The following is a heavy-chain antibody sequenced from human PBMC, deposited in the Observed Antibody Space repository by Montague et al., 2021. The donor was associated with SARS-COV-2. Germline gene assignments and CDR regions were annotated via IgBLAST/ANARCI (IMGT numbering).Heavy chain of an antibody. D-gene: IGHD1-1*01. CDR3: ARGAPGY. Sequence: SETLSPTCAVYGGSFSDYHWTWIRQSPGGGLEWFGQNNYGGSNKYNPSLRSRVTISIDTAKNHFSLKLTSVTAADTAVYYCARGAPGYWGQGTLVTVSS. CDR2: NNYGGSN. J-gene: IGHJ4*02. V-gene: IGHV4-34*01. CDR1: GGSFSDYH.